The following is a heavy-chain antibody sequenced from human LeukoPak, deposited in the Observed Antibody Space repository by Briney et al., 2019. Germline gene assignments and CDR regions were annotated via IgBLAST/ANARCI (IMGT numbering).Heavy chain of an antibody. D-gene: IGHD3-10*01. CDR2: ISSSSYI. J-gene: IGHJ6*02. CDR3: ARDRLLVRGSNPFREVNYYYYGMDV. CDR1: GFTFSSYS. V-gene: IGHV3-21*01. Sequence: GGSLRLSCAPSGFTFSSYSMNWVRQAPGKGLEWVSSISSSSYIYYADSVKGRFTISRDNAKNSLYLQMNSLRAEDTAVYYCARDRLLVRGSNPFREVNYYYYGMDVWGQGTTVTVSS.